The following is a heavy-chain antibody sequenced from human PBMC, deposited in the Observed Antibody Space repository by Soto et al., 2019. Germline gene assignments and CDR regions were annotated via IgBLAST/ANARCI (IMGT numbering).Heavy chain of an antibody. CDR2: IYTAGGT. D-gene: IGHD2-2*01. V-gene: IGHV3-53*01. Sequence: GGSLRLSCAASGFTVSNTYMTWVRQPPGKGLECVSVIYTAGGTNYADSVKGRFIISRDNSKNTLYLQMNSLRAEDTAVYYCARALPVAKGGFDPWGQGTLVTVSS. CDR3: ARALPVAKGGFDP. J-gene: IGHJ5*02. CDR1: GFTVSNTY.